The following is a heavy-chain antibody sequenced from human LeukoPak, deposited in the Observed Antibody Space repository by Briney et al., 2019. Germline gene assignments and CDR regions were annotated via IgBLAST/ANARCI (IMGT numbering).Heavy chain of an antibody. J-gene: IGHJ4*02. CDR3: ARVDDSSGYYFLDY. D-gene: IGHD3-22*01. CDR2: IYHSGNT. Sequence: PSETLSLTCTVSGYYINNGYYWGWIRQPPEKGLEWIGTIYHSGNTYYNPSLKSRVTISVDTSKNQFSLKLCSVTAADTAVYYCARVDDSSGYYFLDYWGQGILVTVSS. V-gene: IGHV4-38-2*02. CDR1: GYYINNGYY.